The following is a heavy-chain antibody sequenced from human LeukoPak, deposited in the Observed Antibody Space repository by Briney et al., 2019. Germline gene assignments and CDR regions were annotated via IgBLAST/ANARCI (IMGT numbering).Heavy chain of an antibody. D-gene: IGHD3-10*01. Sequence: SETLSLTCTVSGYSISSGYYWGWIRQPPGKGLQWIGSIFHSGNTYYNPSLKSRVTISVDTSKNQFSLKLSSVTAADTAVYYCARRFGRKFGERFYYYHYMDVWGKGTTVTISS. J-gene: IGHJ6*03. CDR1: GYSISSGYY. V-gene: IGHV4-38-2*02. CDR2: IFHSGNT. CDR3: ARRFGRKFGERFYYYHYMDV.